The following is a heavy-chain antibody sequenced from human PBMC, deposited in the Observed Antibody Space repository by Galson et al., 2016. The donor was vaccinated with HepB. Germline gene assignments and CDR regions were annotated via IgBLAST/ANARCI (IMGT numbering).Heavy chain of an antibody. CDR1: GASISSYY. D-gene: IGHD1-26*01. Sequence: SETLSLTCTVSGASISSYYWSWIRQPPGKGLEWIGYIYYSGSTTYNPSLKSRLTISVDTSKKQFSLKLTSVTAADTAVYYCARVNTEVEIVGTEHNWFDPWGQGTLVTVSS. CDR3: ARVNTEVEIVGTEHNWFDP. J-gene: IGHJ5*02. CDR2: IYYSGST. V-gene: IGHV4-59*01.